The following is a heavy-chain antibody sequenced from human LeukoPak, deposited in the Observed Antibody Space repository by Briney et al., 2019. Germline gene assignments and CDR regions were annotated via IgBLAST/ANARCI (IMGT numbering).Heavy chain of an antibody. V-gene: IGHV6-1*01. Sequence: SQTLSLTCAISGDSVSSNSAAWNWIRQSPSRGLEWLGRTYYRSKWYNDYAVSVKSRITINPDTSKNQFSLQLNSVTPEDTAVYYCARDVVVGIAASLYYYYYYMDVWGKGTTVTVSS. D-gene: IGHD6-13*01. CDR1: GDSVSSNSAA. CDR3: ARDVVVGIAASLYYYYYYMDV. J-gene: IGHJ6*03. CDR2: TYYRSKWYN.